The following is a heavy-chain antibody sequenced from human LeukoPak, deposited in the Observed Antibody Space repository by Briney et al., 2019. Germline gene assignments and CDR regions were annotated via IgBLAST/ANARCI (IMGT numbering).Heavy chain of an antibody. CDR3: GRPTTIHET. V-gene: IGHV4-39*01. D-gene: IGHD1-1*01. CDR1: GDSVSSAIYY. J-gene: IGHJ4*02. Sequence: SETLSLTCTVSGDSVSSAIYYWGWIRQPPGRGLEWIASMYYSGGTYYNPSLKRRLTISIDTSKNRFSLNLNSVTAADTAVYYCGRPTTIHETWGQGTLVTVSS. CDR2: MYYSGGT.